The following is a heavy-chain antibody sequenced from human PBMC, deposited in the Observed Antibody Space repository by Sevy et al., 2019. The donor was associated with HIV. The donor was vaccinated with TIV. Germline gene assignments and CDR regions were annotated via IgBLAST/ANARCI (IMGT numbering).Heavy chain of an antibody. D-gene: IGHD4-17*01. J-gene: IGHJ6*02. V-gene: IGHV4-30-4*01. CDR2: IHYTGSS. Sequence: SETLSLTCSVSGGSIISGDYYLSWVRQPSGRGLEWIECIHYTGSSDYNPSLESRVTISVDTSKNQFSLKLTSVTAADTAVYYCARDEVDYGDKSYYYGMDVWGRGTTVTVSS. CDR3: ARDEVDYGDKSYYYGMDV. CDR1: GGSIISGDYY.